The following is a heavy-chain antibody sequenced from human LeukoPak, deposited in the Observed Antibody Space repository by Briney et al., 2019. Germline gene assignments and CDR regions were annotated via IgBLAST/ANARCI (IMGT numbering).Heavy chain of an antibody. J-gene: IGHJ4*02. CDR2: ITRSGGTI. Sequence: GGSLRLSCAASGFTFTSHEMNWVRQAPGKGLEWVSYITRSGGTIYYADSVKGRFTISRDNAKNSLYLQMNSLRAEDSAVYYCARGPDSDFTVTYFDDWGQGTLVTVSS. V-gene: IGHV3-48*03. CDR3: ARGPDSDFTVTYFDD. D-gene: IGHD4-17*01. CDR1: GFTFTSHE.